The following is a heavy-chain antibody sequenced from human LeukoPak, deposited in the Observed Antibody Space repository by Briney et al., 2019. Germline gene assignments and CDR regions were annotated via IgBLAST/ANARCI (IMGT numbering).Heavy chain of an antibody. CDR1: GYTFTGYY. J-gene: IGHJ4*02. Sequence: ASVKVSCKASGYTFTGYYMHWVRQAPGQGLEWMGRINPNGGGTNYAQKFQGRVTMTRDTSISTAYMELSRLRSDDTAVYYCARDEAAVAGYDSNFDYWGQGTLVTVSS. D-gene: IGHD6-19*01. CDR3: ARDEAAVAGYDSNFDY. V-gene: IGHV1-2*06. CDR2: INPNGGGT.